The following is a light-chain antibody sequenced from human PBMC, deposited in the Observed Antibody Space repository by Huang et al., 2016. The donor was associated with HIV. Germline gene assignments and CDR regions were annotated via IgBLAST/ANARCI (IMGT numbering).Light chain of an antibody. Sequence: IVMTQTPATLPVSPGGRATLSCRASQSVSSNLAWYQQKPGQAPRLIIYGSTTRATGVPARFSGSGSWTDFTLTINILQSEDFGIYYCQQYNNWHLTFGGGTRV. CDR3: QQYNNWHLT. CDR1: QSVSSN. CDR2: GST. J-gene: IGKJ4*01. V-gene: IGKV3-15*01.